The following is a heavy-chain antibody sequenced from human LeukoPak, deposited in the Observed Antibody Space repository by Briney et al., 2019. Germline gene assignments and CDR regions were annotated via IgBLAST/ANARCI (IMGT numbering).Heavy chain of an antibody. CDR1: GGSISSYY. J-gene: IGHJ4*02. V-gene: IGHV4-4*07. CDR2: IYTSGST. Sequence: SETLSLTCTVSGGSISSYYWSWIRQPAGKGLEWIGRIYTSGSTNYNPSLKSRVTISVDTPKNQFSLKLSSVTAADTAVYYCGGALVAYTINYWGQGTLVTVSS. CDR3: GGALVAYTINY. D-gene: IGHD3-16*01.